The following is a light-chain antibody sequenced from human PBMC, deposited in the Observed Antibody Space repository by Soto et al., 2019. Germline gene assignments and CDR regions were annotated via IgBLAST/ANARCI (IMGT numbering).Light chain of an antibody. J-gene: IGLJ2*01. CDR2: DVN. CDR1: SSDVGGYNY. Sequence: QSALTQPASVSGSPGQSITISCAGTSSDVGGYNYVSWYQQHPGKVPRLIISDVNKRPSGVSDRFSGSKSGNTASLTISGLQAEDEADDYCASFTRSVTVVFGGGTKVTVL. V-gene: IGLV2-14*03. CDR3: ASFTRSVTVV.